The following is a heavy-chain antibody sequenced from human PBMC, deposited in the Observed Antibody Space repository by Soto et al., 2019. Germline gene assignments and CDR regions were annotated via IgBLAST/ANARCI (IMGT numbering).Heavy chain of an antibody. V-gene: IGHV1-3*01. J-gene: IGHJ3*02. CDR1: GYTFTSYG. Sequence: GASVKVSCKASGYTFTSYGISWVRQAPGQGLEWMGWINAGNGNTKYSQKFQGRVTITRDTSASTAYMELSSLRSEDTAVYYCARKRVTSPGSFDIWGQGTMVTVSS. CDR3: ARKRVTSPGSFDI. CDR2: INAGNGNT.